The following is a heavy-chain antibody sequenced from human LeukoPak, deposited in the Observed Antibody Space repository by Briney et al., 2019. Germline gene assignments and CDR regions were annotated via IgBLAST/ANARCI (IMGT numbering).Heavy chain of an antibody. D-gene: IGHD3-3*01. CDR1: GYTFTSYD. V-gene: IGHV1-8*03. Sequence: ASVKVSCKASGYTFTSYDINWVRQATGQGLEWMGWMNPNSGNTGYAQKFQGRVTITRNTSISTAYMELSSLRSEDTAVYYCARVTHQPYYDFWSAYYYYMDVWGKGTTVTVSS. J-gene: IGHJ6*03. CDR2: MNPNSGNT. CDR3: ARVTHQPYYDFWSAYYYYMDV.